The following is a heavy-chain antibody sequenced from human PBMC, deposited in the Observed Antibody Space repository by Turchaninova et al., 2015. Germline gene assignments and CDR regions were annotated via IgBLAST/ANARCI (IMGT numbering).Heavy chain of an antibody. J-gene: IGHJ4*02. Sequence: QVQLVQSGAEVKKPGASVKVSCKASGYTFTRYDINWVRQATGHGLEGMGWSNPNSGNKGSSQKFQDRVTFTRDTAINTAYMELSSLRSEDTAIYYCARTYGDFDYWGQGTLVSVSS. V-gene: IGHV1-8*03. D-gene: IGHD3-10*01. CDR1: GYTFTRYD. CDR2: SNPNSGNK. CDR3: ARTYGDFDY.